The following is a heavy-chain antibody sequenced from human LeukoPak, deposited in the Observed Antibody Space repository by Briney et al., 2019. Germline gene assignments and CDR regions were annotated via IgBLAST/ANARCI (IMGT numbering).Heavy chain of an antibody. CDR3: AKVRGAYNPPYYYGMDV. Sequence: PGGSLRLSCAASGFTFSSYSMNWVRQAPGKGLEWVSSISSSSSYIYYADSVKGRFTISRDNAKNSLYLQMNSLRAEDTAVYYCAKVRGAYNPPYYYGMDVWGRGTTVIVSS. J-gene: IGHJ6*02. CDR2: ISSSSSYI. V-gene: IGHV3-21*01. D-gene: IGHD3-10*01. CDR1: GFTFSSYS.